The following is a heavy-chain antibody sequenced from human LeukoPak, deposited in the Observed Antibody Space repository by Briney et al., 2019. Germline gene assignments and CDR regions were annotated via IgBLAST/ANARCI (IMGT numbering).Heavy chain of an antibody. J-gene: IGHJ4*02. V-gene: IGHV3-66*04. CDR3: AKLGIMATFDY. D-gene: IGHD5-12*01. Sequence: GGSLRLSCAASGFTVSGNYMNWVRQAPGKGLEWVSVIYSGGSTDYTDSVKGRFTISRDNSKNTLYLQMNSLRAEDTAVYYCAKLGIMATFDYRGQGTLVTVSS. CDR2: IYSGGST. CDR1: GFTVSGNY.